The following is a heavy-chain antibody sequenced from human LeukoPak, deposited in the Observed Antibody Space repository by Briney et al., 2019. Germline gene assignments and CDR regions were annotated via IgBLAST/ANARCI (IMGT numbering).Heavy chain of an antibody. CDR1: GGTISSGDYY. Sequence: KPSQTLSLTCTVSGGTISSGDYYWSWIRQPPGKGLEWIAYMYYSGSTYYNPSLKSRVTMSADTSKKQPSLKLRSVTPAATAVYYCARDPPGIAAAGKGIGENYYYYGMDVWGQGTTVTVSS. J-gene: IGHJ6*02. CDR2: MYYSGST. V-gene: IGHV4-30-4*01. D-gene: IGHD6-25*01. CDR3: ARDPPGIAAAGKGIGENYYYYGMDV.